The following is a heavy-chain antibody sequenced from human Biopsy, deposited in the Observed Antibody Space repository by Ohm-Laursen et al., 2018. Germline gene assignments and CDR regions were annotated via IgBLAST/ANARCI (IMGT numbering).Heavy chain of an antibody. J-gene: IGHJ6*02. CDR3: ARATNSTGWPYYYFYGMDV. V-gene: IGHV4-59*01. Sequence: GTLSLTWIVSGGSISSYYWNWIRQTPGKGLEWIGYIYYSGSTNYNPSLKSRVTISVDTSKNQFSLRLNSVTAADTAVYYCARATNSTGWPYYYFYGMDVWGQGTTVTVSS. CDR2: IYYSGST. D-gene: IGHD2/OR15-2a*01. CDR1: GGSISSYY.